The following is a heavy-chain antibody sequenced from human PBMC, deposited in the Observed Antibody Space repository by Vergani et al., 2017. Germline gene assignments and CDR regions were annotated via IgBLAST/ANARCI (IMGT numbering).Heavy chain of an antibody. Sequence: VQLLESGGGLVQPGGSLRLSCAASGFTFSSYAMSWVRQAPGKGLEWMGGIIPIFGTANYAQKFQGRVTITADESTSTAYMELSSLRSEDTAVYYCARGGGAISGVLYYYYYMDVWGKGTTVTVSS. D-gene: IGHD7-27*01. CDR1: GFTFSSYA. J-gene: IGHJ6*03. CDR3: ARGGGAISGVLYYYYYMDV. CDR2: IIPIFGTA. V-gene: IGHV1-69*01.